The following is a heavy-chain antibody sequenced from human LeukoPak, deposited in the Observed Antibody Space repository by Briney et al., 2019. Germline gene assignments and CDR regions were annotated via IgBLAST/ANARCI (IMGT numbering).Heavy chain of an antibody. D-gene: IGHD6-19*01. CDR1: GYTLTELS. Sequence: GASVKVSCKVSGYTLTELSMHWVRQAPGKGLEWMGGFDPEDGETIYAQKFQGRVTMTEDTSTDTAYMELSSLRSEDTAVYYCATTSFNTLPGIAVAGYFDYWGQGTLVTVSS. J-gene: IGHJ4*02. V-gene: IGHV1-24*01. CDR2: FDPEDGET. CDR3: ATTSFNTLPGIAVAGYFDY.